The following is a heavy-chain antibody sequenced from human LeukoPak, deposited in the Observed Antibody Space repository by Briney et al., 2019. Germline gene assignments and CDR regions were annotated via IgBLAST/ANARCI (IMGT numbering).Heavy chain of an antibody. J-gene: IGHJ6*02. CDR2: ISYDGSNK. CDR3: AKDLGSSSWCEHYYYGMDV. CDR1: GFTFSSYG. V-gene: IGHV3-30*18. D-gene: IGHD6-13*01. Sequence: GGSLRLSCAASGFTFSSYGMHWVRQAPGKGLEWVAVISYDGSNKYYADSVKGRFTISRDNSKNTLYLQMNSLRAEDTAVYYCAKDLGSSSWCEHYYYGMDVWGQGTTVTVSS.